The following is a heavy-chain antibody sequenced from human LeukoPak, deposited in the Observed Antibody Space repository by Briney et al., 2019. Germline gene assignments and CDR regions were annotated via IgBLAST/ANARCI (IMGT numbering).Heavy chain of an antibody. Sequence: GGSLRLSCAASGFTVSSNYMSWVRQAPGKGLEWVSVIYSGGSTYYADSVKGRFTISRDNSKNTLYVEMNSLRAEDTAVYYCTDAIHTHNWFDPWGQGNLVTVSS. J-gene: IGHJ5*02. D-gene: IGHD2-2*02. CDR1: GFTVSSNY. V-gene: IGHV3-53*01. CDR3: TDAIHTHNWFDP. CDR2: IYSGGST.